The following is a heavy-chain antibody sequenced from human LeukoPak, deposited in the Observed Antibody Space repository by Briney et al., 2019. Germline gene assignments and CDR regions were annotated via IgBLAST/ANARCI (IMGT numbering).Heavy chain of an antibody. J-gene: IGHJ4*02. D-gene: IGHD4-23*01. Sequence: SGTLSLTCAVSGGSISSSNWWSWARQPPGKGLDWMGEIYHSWSTNYNPPLKRRVTISVDKSKNHFSLKPSYVTAADTAVYYCASAVVSFAFDYWGQGTLVTVSS. V-gene: IGHV4-4*02. CDR3: ASAVVSFAFDY. CDR2: IYHSWST. CDR1: GGSISSSNW.